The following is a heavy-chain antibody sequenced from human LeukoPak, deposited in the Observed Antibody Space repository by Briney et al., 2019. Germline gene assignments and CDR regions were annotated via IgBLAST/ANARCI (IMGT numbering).Heavy chain of an antibody. CDR2: ISYDGSNK. V-gene: IGHV3-30-3*01. CDR3: ARVYGGATTPLGVLDY. J-gene: IGHJ4*02. CDR1: GFTFSSYA. Sequence: PGGSLRLSCAASGFTFSSYAMHWVRQAPGKGLDWVAVISYDGSNKYYADSVKGRFTISRDNSKNTLYLQMNSLRAEDTAVYYCARVYGGATTPLGVLDYWGQGTLVTVSS. D-gene: IGHD1-26*01.